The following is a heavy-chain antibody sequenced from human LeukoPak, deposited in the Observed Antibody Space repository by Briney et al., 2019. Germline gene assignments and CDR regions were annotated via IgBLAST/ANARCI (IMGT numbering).Heavy chain of an antibody. D-gene: IGHD6-25*01. CDR2: FSGSGGSA. J-gene: IGHJ3*02. CDR3: AKVVQHSSGWTGDAFDI. Sequence: VGALRLSCAASGFTFSSYAMSSVRQAPGKGREWVSAFSGSGGSAYYADSLKGRSTIFRDNSENTLYLQMKSLRGEDTAVYDCAKVVQHSSGWTGDAFDIWGQGTMVTVSS. CDR1: GFTFSSYA. V-gene: IGHV3-23*01.